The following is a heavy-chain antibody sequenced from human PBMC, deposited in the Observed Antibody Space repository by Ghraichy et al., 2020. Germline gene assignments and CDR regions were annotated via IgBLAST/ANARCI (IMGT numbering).Heavy chain of an antibody. Sequence: GGSLRLSCAASGFTFSSYAMSWVRQAPGKGLEWVSAISGSGGSTYYADSVKGRFTISRDNSKNTLYLQMNSLRAEDTAVYYCAKLPAAATIMRHFDYWGQGTLVTVSS. CDR2: ISGSGGST. CDR3: AKLPAAATIMRHFDY. CDR1: GFTFSSYA. D-gene: IGHD5-12*01. J-gene: IGHJ4*02. V-gene: IGHV3-23*01.